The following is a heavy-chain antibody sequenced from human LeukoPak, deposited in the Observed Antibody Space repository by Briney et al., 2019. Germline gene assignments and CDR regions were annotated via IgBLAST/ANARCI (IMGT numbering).Heavy chain of an antibody. CDR1: GGSISSSSYY. D-gene: IGHD1-14*01. V-gene: IGHV4-39*01. J-gene: IGHJ4*02. CDR3: ARTYKFLEDY. CDR2: IYYSGSI. Sequence: SETLSLTCIVSGGSISSSSYYWGWIRQPPGKGLEWIGSIYYSGSIYYNPSLKSRVTISVDTSKNQFSLRLNSVTAADTAVYYCARTYKFLEDYWGQGTLVTVSS.